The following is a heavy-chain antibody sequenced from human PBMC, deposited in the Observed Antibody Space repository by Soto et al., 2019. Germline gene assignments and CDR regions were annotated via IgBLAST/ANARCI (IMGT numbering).Heavy chain of an antibody. V-gene: IGHV3-53*04. Sequence: EVQLVESGGGLVKPGGSLRLSCAASGFTVSSNYMSWVRQAPGKGLEWVSVIYSGGSTYYADSVKGRFTISRHNSKNTLYLQMNSLRAEDTAVYYCARDGYYDILTGYYNPGYWGQGTLVTVSS. J-gene: IGHJ4*02. D-gene: IGHD3-9*01. CDR2: IYSGGST. CDR3: ARDGYYDILTGYYNPGY. CDR1: GFTVSSNY.